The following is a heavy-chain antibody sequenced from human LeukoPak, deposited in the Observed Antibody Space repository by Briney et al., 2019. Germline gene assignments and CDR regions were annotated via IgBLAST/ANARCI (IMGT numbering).Heavy chain of an antibody. CDR2: IKSKTDGGTT. J-gene: IGHJ4*02. CDR3: TTANLQYSSGWEGGYGTR. D-gene: IGHD6-19*01. Sequence: GGSLRLSCAASGFTFSNAWMSWVRQAPGKGLEWVGRIKSKTDGGTTDYAAPVKGRFTISRDDSKNTLYLQMNSLKTEDTAVYYCTTANLQYSSGWEGGYGTRWGQGTLVTVSS. CDR1: GFTFSNAW. V-gene: IGHV3-15*01.